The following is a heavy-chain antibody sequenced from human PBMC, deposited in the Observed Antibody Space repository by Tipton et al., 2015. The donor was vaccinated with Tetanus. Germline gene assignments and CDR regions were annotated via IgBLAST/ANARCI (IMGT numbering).Heavy chain of an antibody. CDR3: ARDTAGAGAPHSSIDAFDI. CDR2: ISAYNGNT. CDR1: GYTFTSYG. Sequence: QVQLVQSGAEVKKPGASVKVSCKASGYTFTSYGISWVRQAPGQGLEWMGWISAYNGNTNYAQKLQGGVTMTTDTSTSTAYMELRSRRSDDTAVYYCARDTAGAGAPHSSIDAFDIWGQGTMVTASS. D-gene: IGHD6-19*01. J-gene: IGHJ3*02. V-gene: IGHV1-18*01.